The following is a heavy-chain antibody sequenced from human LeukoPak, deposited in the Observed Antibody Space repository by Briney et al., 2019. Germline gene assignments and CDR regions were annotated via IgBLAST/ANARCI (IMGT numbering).Heavy chain of an antibody. CDR1: GGSISSSSAY. J-gene: IGHJ4*02. CDR2: ILYSGST. D-gene: IGHD4-17*01. CDR3: ARGQGTVTTH. V-gene: IGHV4-39*01. Sequence: PSETLSLTCTVSGGSISSSSAYWGWIRQFPGKGLEWMGSILYSGSTYYIPSLKSRLTISADTSKNQFSLKLSSVTAADTAVYYCARGQGTVTTHWGQGTLVTVSS.